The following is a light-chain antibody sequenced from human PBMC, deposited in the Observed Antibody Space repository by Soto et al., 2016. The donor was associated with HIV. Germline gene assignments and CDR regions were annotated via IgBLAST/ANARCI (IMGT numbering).Light chain of an antibody. CDR2: YVS. J-gene: IGKJ4*01. Sequence: WLHQRPGQPPRLLIYYVSNRLSGVSDRFSGSGSGTDFTLEISRVEAEDVGVYYCMQATQFPFTFGGGTKVEIK. CDR3: MQATQFPFT. V-gene: IGKV2-24*01.